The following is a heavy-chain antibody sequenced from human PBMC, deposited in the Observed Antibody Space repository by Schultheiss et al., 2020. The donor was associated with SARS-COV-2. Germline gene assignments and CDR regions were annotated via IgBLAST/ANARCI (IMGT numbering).Heavy chain of an antibody. D-gene: IGHD5-18*01. J-gene: IGHJ4*02. CDR1: GFSLSTSGMC. CDR2: INHSGST. Sequence: LVKPTQTLTLTCTFSGFSLSTSGMCVSWIRQPPGKGLEWIGEINHSGSTNYNPSLKSRVTISVDTSKNQFSLKLSSVTAADTAVYYCAHSGYSYGYGSFDYWGQGTLVTVSS. CDR3: AHSGYSYGYGSFDY. V-gene: IGHV4-30-2*02.